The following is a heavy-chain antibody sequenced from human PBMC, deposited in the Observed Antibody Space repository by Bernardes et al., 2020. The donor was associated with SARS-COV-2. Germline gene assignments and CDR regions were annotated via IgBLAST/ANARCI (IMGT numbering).Heavy chain of an antibody. J-gene: IGHJ6*02. V-gene: IGHV3-48*04. CDR1: GFTFSRHS. Sequence: GGSLRLSCVVSGFTFSRHSMNWVRQAPGKGREWLAYISGSGSTIHYADSVKGRFTISRDNAKNSLYLQMNSLSAEDTAVYYCARAEQQLVIYYYYGMDVWGQGTTVTVSS. D-gene: IGHD6-13*01. CDR3: ARAEQQLVIYYYYGMDV. CDR2: ISGSGSTI.